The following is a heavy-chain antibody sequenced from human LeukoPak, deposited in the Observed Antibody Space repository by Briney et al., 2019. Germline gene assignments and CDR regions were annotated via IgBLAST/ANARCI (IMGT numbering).Heavy chain of an antibody. CDR3: ARGRGYIYGYDY. J-gene: IGHJ4*02. CDR1: GFMFSNYD. Sequence: GGSLRLSCAASGFMFSNYDMHWVRQAPGKGLEYVSHISTNGGSTYYAISVKGRFTISRDDSKNTLYLQMGSLRAEDMAVYYCARGRGYIYGYDYWGQGTLVTVSS. CDR2: ISTNGGST. D-gene: IGHD5-18*01. V-gene: IGHV3-64*01.